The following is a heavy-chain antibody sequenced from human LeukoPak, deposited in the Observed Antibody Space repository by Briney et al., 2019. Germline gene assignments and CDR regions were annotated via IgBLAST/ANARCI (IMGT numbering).Heavy chain of an antibody. J-gene: IGHJ4*02. Sequence: GGSLTLSCAGSGFTFSSYAMRWVRQAPGQGLEWVSVISDNGDCTSYADSVRGRFTISRDNSRNTLYLQMISLRPDDTAVYYCAKDTSIGKYCTNGVCSPFDYWGQGTLVTVSS. CDR3: AKDTSIGKYCTNGVCSPFDY. D-gene: IGHD2-8*01. CDR2: ISDNGDCT. CDR1: GFTFSSYA. V-gene: IGHV3-23*01.